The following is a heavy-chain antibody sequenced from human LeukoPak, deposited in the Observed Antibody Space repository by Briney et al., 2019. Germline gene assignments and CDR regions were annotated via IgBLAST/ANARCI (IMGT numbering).Heavy chain of an antibody. D-gene: IGHD6-13*01. CDR2: IYYSGST. Sequence: SETLSLTCTVSGGSISSYYWSWIRQPPGKGLEWIGYIYYSGSTNYNPSLKSRVTISVDTSKNQFSLKLSSVTAADTAVYYCAGQDSSSLAPGYFDYWGQGTLVTVSS. J-gene: IGHJ4*02. V-gene: IGHV4-59*08. CDR1: GGSISSYY. CDR3: AGQDSSSLAPGYFDY.